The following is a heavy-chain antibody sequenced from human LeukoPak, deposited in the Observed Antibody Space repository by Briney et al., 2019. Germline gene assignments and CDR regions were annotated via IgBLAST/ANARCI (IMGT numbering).Heavy chain of an antibody. J-gene: IGHJ4*02. D-gene: IGHD6-13*01. CDR1: GFTFSSYA. Sequence: GGSLRLSCAASGFTFSSYAMHWVRQAPGKGLEWVAVISYDGGNKYYADSVKGRFTISRDNSKNTLYLQMNSLRAEDTAVYYCARDLYSSSWYGNFDYWGQGTLVTVSS. CDR3: ARDLYSSSWYGNFDY. V-gene: IGHV3-30*01. CDR2: ISYDGGNK.